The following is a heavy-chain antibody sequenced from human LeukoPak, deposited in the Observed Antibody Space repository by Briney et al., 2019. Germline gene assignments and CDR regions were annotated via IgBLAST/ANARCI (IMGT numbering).Heavy chain of an antibody. D-gene: IGHD3-10*01. CDR1: GYNFATKW. V-gene: IGHV5-51*01. J-gene: IGHJ4*02. CDR2: IYPGDSDT. Sequence: GEPLKISCKRSGYNFATKWIGWVRQLPGKGLEWMGIIYPGDSDTRYSPSFQGQVTISADKSINTAYLQWSSLKASDTATYYCERHVPVSYPSGFDYWGQGTLVTVSS. CDR3: ERHVPVSYPSGFDY.